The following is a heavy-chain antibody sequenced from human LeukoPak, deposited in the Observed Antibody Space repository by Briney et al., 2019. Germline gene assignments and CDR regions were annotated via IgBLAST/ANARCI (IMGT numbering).Heavy chain of an antibody. CDR2: IYHSGST. V-gene: IGHV4-38-2*02. CDR3: ARFYGSGRSHFDY. J-gene: IGHJ4*02. CDR1: GYSISSGYY. Sequence: NSSETLSLTCTVSGYSISSGYYWGWIRQPPGKGLEWIGSIYHSGSTYYNPSLKSRVTTSVDTSKNQFSLKLSSVTAADTAVYYCARFYGSGRSHFDYWGQGTLVTVSS. D-gene: IGHD3-10*01.